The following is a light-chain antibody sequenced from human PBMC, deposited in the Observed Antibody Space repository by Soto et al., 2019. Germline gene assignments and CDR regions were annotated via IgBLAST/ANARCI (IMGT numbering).Light chain of an antibody. CDR3: SSYAGSKNLV. CDR1: SSDVGGYNY. CDR2: EVS. J-gene: IGLJ2*01. Sequence: QSALTQPPSASGSPGQSVTISCTGTSSDVGGYNYVSWYQQHPGKAPKLMIYEVSKRPSGVPDRFSGSKSGNTASLTVSGLQAEVEADYSCSSYAGSKNLVFGGGTKLTVL. V-gene: IGLV2-8*01.